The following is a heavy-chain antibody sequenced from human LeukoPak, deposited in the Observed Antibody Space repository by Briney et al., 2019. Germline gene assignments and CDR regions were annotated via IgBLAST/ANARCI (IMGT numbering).Heavy chain of an antibody. CDR1: GGSISSGSYY. V-gene: IGHV4-61*02. CDR3: ARDLRRRVTSICYGPGEYYYYMDV. J-gene: IGHJ6*03. Sequence: PSETLSLTCTVSGGSISSGSYYWIWLRPPAGKVLVWIGRIYTSGSTNYNPSLKSRVTISVDTSKNQFSLKLSSVTAADTAVYYCARDLRRRVTSICYGPGEYYYYMDVWGKGTTVTVSS. CDR2: IYTSGST. D-gene: IGHD7-27*01.